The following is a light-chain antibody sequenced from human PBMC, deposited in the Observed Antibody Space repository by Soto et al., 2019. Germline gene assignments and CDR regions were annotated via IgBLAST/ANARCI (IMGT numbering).Light chain of an antibody. CDR2: LKSDGSS. J-gene: IGLJ3*02. CDR3: HTWDTGIQV. CDR1: SGHSNYD. Sequence: QSVLTQSPSASASLGASVKLTCTLSSGHSNYDIAWHQQQPEKGPRHLMRLKSDGSSVKGDGIPDRFSVSRSGAEHYLTISSLQSEDEAAYYCHTWDTGIQVFGGGTKVTVL. V-gene: IGLV4-69*01.